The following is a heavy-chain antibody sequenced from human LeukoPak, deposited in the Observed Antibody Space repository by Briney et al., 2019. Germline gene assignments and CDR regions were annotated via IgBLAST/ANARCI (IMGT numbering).Heavy chain of an antibody. V-gene: IGHV4-34*01. CDR3: ARGITVVYYFDL. Sequence: PSETLSLTCAVDGGSFSGYYWSWFRQPPGKGLEWIGEIHYTGATNSSPSLKGRVTISPGTSNNQASLRMKSVPAADTAVYYCARGITVVYYFDLWGRGTLVTVSS. J-gene: IGHJ2*01. CDR2: IHYTGAT. D-gene: IGHD1-20*01. CDR1: GGSFSGYY.